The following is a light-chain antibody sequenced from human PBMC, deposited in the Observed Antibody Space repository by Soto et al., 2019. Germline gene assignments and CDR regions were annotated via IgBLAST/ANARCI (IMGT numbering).Light chain of an antibody. CDR1: QSVSSNY. J-gene: IGKJ2*01. Sequence: EIVLTQSPGTLSLSPRERATLSCRASQSVSSNYLAWYQQKPGQAPRLLIYGASSRATGIPDRFSGSGSGTDFTLTISRLEPEDFAVYYCQQSGSSPPYTFGQGTKLEIK. V-gene: IGKV3-20*01. CDR2: GAS. CDR3: QQSGSSPPYT.